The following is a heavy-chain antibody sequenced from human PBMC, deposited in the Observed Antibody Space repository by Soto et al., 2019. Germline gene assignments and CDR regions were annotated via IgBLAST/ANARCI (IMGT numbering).Heavy chain of an antibody. CDR2: IYYSGST. Sequence: RQPPGKRLEWIGYIYYSGSTNYNPSLESRVTISLDTSKNHFSLKLSSVTAADTAVYYCSRDRNWKGFYCMDVWRYGTTVS. D-gene: IGHD1-1*01. V-gene: IGHV4-59*13. CDR3: SRDRNWKGFYCMDV. J-gene: IGHJ6*02.